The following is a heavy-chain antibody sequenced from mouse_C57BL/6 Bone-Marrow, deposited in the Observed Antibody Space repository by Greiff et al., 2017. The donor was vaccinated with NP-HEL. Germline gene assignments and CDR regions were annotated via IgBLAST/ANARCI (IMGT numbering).Heavy chain of an antibody. CDR1: GYTFTNYW. V-gene: IGHV1-64*01. CDR3: AAHYYGSSPWYFDV. J-gene: IGHJ1*03. Sequence: QVQLQQPGAELVKPGASVKLSCKASGYTFTNYWMHWVKQRPGQGLEWIGMIHPNSGSTNYNEKFKSKATLTVDKSSSTAYMQLSSLTSEDSAVYYCAAHYYGSSPWYFDVWGTGTTVAVSS. CDR2: IHPNSGST. D-gene: IGHD1-1*01.